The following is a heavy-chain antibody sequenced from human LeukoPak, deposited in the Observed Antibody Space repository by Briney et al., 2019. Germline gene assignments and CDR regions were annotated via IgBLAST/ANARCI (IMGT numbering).Heavy chain of an antibody. Sequence: QPGRSLRLSCAASGFSFSNYGMHWVRQAPGKGLEWVTVISFDGSDKYYADSVKGRFTISRDNSKNTLYLQMNSLRAEDTAVYYCAKAFSAYSSGWYKTLSAFDIWGPGTVVTVSS. CDR1: GFSFSNYG. CDR3: AKAFSAYSSGWYKTLSAFDI. V-gene: IGHV3-30*18. D-gene: IGHD6-19*01. CDR2: ISFDGSDK. J-gene: IGHJ3*02.